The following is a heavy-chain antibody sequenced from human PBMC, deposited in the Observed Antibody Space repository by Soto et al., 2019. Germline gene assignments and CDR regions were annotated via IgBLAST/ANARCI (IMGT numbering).Heavy chain of an antibody. J-gene: IGHJ4*02. D-gene: IGHD2-8*02. CDR1: GDSISSGSAY. CDR3: ARDKITGLFDY. V-gene: IGHV4-39*07. CDR2: FYYSGNT. Sequence: SETLSLTCTVSGDSISSGSAYWGWVRQPPGKGLEWIGSFYYSGNTHYNPSLKSRVTISVDTSKNQFSLKLTSVTAADTAVYYCARDKITGLFDYWGQGTLVTVSS.